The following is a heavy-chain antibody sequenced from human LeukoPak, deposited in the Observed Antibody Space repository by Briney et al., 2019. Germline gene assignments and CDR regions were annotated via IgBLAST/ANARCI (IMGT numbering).Heavy chain of an antibody. V-gene: IGHV3-23*01. Sequence: PGGSLRLSCAASGFTFSSYAMSWVRQAPGKGLEWVSAISGSGGSTYYADSVKGRFTISRDNSKNTLYMQMNSLRAEDTAVYYCAKEPEGFGELYIDYWGQGTLVTVSS. J-gene: IGHJ4*02. D-gene: IGHD3-10*01. CDR3: AKEPEGFGELYIDY. CDR2: ISGSGGST. CDR1: GFTFSSYA.